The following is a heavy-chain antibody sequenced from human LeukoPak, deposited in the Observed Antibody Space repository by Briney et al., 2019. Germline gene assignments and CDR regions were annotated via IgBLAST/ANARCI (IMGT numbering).Heavy chain of an antibody. J-gene: IGHJ3*02. CDR2: IIPIFGTA. Sequence: SVKVPCKASGGTFSSYAISWVRQAPGQGLEWMGGIIPIFGTANYAQKFQGRVTITTDESTSTAYMELSSLRSEDTAVYYCARESGSYYDAFDIWGQGTVVTVSS. V-gene: IGHV1-69*05. D-gene: IGHD1-26*01. CDR1: GGTFSSYA. CDR3: ARESGSYYDAFDI.